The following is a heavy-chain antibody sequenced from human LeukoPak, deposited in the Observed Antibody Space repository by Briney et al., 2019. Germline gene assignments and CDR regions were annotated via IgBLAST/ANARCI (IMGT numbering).Heavy chain of an antibody. V-gene: IGHV4-59*08. Sequence: SETLSLTCTGSGGSISSVYWSWLRQPPGKGLEWIGYLYHSGHTIANPSLKSRVTTSIDTSSKQFYLKLSSWTAADTAVDYCARHPFQYPIDYWGQGTLVSVSS. CDR1: GGSISSVY. CDR2: LYHSGHT. J-gene: IGHJ4*02. CDR3: ARHPFQYPIDY. D-gene: IGHD4-4*01.